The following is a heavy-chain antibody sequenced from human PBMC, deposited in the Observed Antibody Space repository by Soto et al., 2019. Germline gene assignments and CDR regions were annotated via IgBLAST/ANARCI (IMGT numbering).Heavy chain of an antibody. V-gene: IGHV3-7*03. Sequence: GGSLRVSCVASGFTFISSFMGWVRQAPGKGLEWVANINQDGGGTYYVDSVEGRFTISRDNAKDSLYLQMNSLRGEDTAVYYCARYFRGSGRYFFDYWGQGTLVTVS. J-gene: IGHJ4*02. CDR2: INQDGGGT. D-gene: IGHD6-19*01. CDR3: ARYFRGSGRYFFDY. CDR1: GFTFISSF.